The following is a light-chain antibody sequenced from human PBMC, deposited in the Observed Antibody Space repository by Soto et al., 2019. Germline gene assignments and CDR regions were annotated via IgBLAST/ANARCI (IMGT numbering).Light chain of an antibody. CDR3: QQRSNWPLT. CDR1: QSVSSL. V-gene: IGKV3-11*01. J-gene: IGKJ4*01. Sequence: EIVLTQSPATLSLSPGERATLSCRASQSVSSLLAWYQQKPGQAPRLLIYDASSRATGIPTRFSGSGSGTDFTLTISSLEPEDFAVYYCQQRSNWPLTFGGGTKVEI. CDR2: DAS.